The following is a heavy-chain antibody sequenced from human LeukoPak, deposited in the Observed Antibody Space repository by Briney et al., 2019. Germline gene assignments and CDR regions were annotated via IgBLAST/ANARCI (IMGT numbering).Heavy chain of an antibody. J-gene: IGHJ4*02. CDR2: IIPIFGTA. D-gene: IGHD6-19*01. V-gene: IGHV1-69*05. Sequence: SVKLSCKASGGTFSSYAISWVRQAPGQGLEWMGGIIPIFGTANYAQKFQGRVTITTDESTSTSYMELSSLRSEDTAVYYCARVQWLAEYYFDYWGQGTLVTVSS. CDR3: ARVQWLAEYYFDY. CDR1: GGTFSSYA.